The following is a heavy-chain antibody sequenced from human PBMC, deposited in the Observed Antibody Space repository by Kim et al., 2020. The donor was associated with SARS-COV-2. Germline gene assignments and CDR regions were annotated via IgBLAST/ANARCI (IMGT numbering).Heavy chain of an antibody. CDR1: GGSISSSSYY. CDR3: ARYFLWFGELLPPSWVSFYFDY. Sequence: SETLSLTCTVSGGSISSSSYYWGWIRQPPGKGLEWIGSIYYSGSTYYNPSLKSRGTISVDSSKNQFSLKLSSVTAADTVVYYCARYFLWFGELLPPSWVSFYFDYWGQGTLVTVSS. V-gene: IGHV4-39*01. J-gene: IGHJ4*02. CDR2: IYYSGST. D-gene: IGHD3-10*01.